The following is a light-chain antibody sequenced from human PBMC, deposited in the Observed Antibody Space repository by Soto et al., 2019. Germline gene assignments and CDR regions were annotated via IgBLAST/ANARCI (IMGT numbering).Light chain of an antibody. CDR3: AAWDHSLNGYV. Sequence: QSVLTQPPSASGTPWQRVTISCSGTNSNIGSNPVNWYQQLPGTAPKLLIYSDDQRPSGVPDRFSGSKSVTSASLAISGLQSEDEADYYCAAWDHSLNGYVFGIGTKVTVL. V-gene: IGLV1-44*01. CDR1: NSNIGSNP. J-gene: IGLJ1*01. CDR2: SDD.